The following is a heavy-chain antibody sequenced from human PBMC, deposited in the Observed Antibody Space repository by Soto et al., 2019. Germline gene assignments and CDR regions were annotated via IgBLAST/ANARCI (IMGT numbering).Heavy chain of an antibody. D-gene: IGHD3-10*01. CDR3: ARGFPSMAYYGEYYFDY. J-gene: IGHJ4*02. CDR1: GFIVSSNY. V-gene: IGHV3-53*01. CDR2: IYSGGSI. Sequence: GGSLRLSCAVSGFIVSSNYMSWVRQAPGKGLEWVSVIYSGGSIYYPDSVKGRFTISRDNSKNTLYLQMNSLRAEDTAVYYCARGFPSMAYYGEYYFDYWGQGTRVTVS.